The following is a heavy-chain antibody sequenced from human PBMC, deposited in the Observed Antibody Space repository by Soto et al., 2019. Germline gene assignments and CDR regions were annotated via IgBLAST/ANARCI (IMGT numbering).Heavy chain of an antibody. V-gene: IGHV3-30*18. CDR1: GFTFSSYG. CDR2: ISYDGSNK. CDR3: AKGGYDILTGYYPLYYFDY. D-gene: IGHD3-9*01. Sequence: GGSLRLSCAASGFTFSSYGMHWVRQAPGKGLEWVAVISYDGSNKYYADSVKGRFTISRDNSKNTLYLQMNSLRAEDTAVYYCAKGGYDILTGYYPLYYFDYWGQGTLVTVSS. J-gene: IGHJ4*02.